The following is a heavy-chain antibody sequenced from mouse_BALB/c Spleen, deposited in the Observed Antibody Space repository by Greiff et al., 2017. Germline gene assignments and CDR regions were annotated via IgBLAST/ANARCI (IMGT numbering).Heavy chain of an antibody. J-gene: IGHJ3*01. CDR1: GFNIKDYY. Sequence: VQLKESGAELVRPGALVKLSCKASGFNIKDYYMHWVKQRPEQGLEWIGWIDPENGNTIYDPKFQGKASITADTSSNTAYLQLSSLTSEDTAVYYCAPLEITAYWGQGTLVTVSA. CDR2: IDPENGNT. D-gene: IGHD2-4*01. CDR3: APLEITAY. V-gene: IGHV14-1*02.